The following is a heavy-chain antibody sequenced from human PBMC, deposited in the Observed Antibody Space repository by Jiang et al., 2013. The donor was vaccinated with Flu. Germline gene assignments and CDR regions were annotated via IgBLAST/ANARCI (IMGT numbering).Heavy chain of an antibody. J-gene: IGHJ4*01. CDR1: GYNFASYW. CDR2: VYPSDSDT. V-gene: IGHV5-51*01. D-gene: IGHD6-19*01. Sequence: VQLVESGAEMKKPGESLKISCQASGYNFASYWIAWVRQMPGKDLEWMGIVYPSDSDTIYSPSFQGKVIISADKSISTAYLQWSSLEASDTAMYFCARRLGAGHAGHFLDYWGLEHWSPSPQ. CDR3: ARRLGAGHAGHFLDY.